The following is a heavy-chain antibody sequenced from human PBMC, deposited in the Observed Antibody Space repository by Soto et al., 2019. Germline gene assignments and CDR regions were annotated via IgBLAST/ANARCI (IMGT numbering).Heavy chain of an antibody. Sequence: SVKVSCKASGGTFSSYAISWVRQAPGQGLEWMGGIIPIFGTANYAQKFQGRVTITADKSTSTAYMELSSLRSEDTAVYYCARAHPPSRGVIIPFDYWGQGTLVTVSS. CDR3: ARAHPPSRGVIIPFDY. CDR1: GGTFSSYA. V-gene: IGHV1-69*06. D-gene: IGHD3-10*01. J-gene: IGHJ4*02. CDR2: IIPIFGTA.